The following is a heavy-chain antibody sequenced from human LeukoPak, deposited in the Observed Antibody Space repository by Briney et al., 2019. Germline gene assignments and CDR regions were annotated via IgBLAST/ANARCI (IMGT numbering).Heavy chain of an antibody. Sequence: ASVKVSCKASGYTFTSYYMHWVRQAPGQGLEWMGIINPSSGSTNYAQKFQGRVTMTRDTSTSTVYMEMSSLRSEDTAMYYCASLSGFYYEGDYWGQGTLDTVSS. CDR1: GYTFTSYY. J-gene: IGHJ4*02. V-gene: IGHV1-46*01. D-gene: IGHD3-22*01. CDR2: INPSSGST. CDR3: ASLSGFYYEGDY.